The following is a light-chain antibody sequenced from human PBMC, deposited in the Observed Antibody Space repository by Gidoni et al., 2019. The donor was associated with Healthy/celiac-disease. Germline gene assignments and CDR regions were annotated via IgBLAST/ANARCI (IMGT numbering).Light chain of an antibody. CDR3: QQSYSTPVA. V-gene: IGKV1-39*01. J-gene: IGKJ1*01. CDR1: QSISSY. Sequence: DIQMTQSPSSLSASVGDRVTITCRASQSISSYLNWYQQKPGIAPKLLIYAASSLQSGVPSRFSGSGSGTDFTLTISSLQPEDFATYYCQQSYSTPVAFGQGTKVEIK. CDR2: AAS.